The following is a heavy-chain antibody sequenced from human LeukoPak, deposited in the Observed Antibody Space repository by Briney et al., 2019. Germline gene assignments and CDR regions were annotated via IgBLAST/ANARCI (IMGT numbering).Heavy chain of an antibody. CDR1: GGSFSGYY. V-gene: IGHV4-34*01. J-gene: IGHJ6*03. Sequence: SETLSLTCAVDGGSFSGYYWGWIRQPPGKGLEWIGEINHSGSTNYNPSLKSRVTISVDTSKNQFSLKLSSVTAADTAVYYCAREDYYYCHMDVWGKGTTVTVSS. CDR2: INHSGST. CDR3: AREDYYYCHMDV. D-gene: IGHD2-15*01.